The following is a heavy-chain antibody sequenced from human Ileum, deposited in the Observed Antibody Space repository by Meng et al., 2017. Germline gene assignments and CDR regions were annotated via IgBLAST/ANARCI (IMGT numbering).Heavy chain of an antibody. Sequence: QVHLVQSGAEVKKPGASVKVSCQASGYTFSNYAIHWVRQAPGQRLEWMGWINAGDGTTKYSEKFQGRVSITRDTSASTGYMEPSSLTSEDTAVYHCARSYCSSTSCQYYFDYWGQGTLVTVSS. J-gene: IGHJ4*02. CDR3: ARSYCSSTSCQYYFDY. CDR1: GYTFSNYA. D-gene: IGHD2-2*01. V-gene: IGHV1-3*01. CDR2: INAGDGTT.